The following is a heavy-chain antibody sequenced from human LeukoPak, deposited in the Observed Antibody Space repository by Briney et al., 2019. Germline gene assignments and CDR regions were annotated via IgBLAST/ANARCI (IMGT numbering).Heavy chain of an antibody. CDR2: ISGSGGST. J-gene: IGHJ4*02. CDR3: ANISGDYVCDY. Sequence: TGRSLRLSCAASGFTFSSYAMSWVRQDPGKWLGWVSAISGSGGSTYYADSVKGRFTISRDNSKNTLYLQMNSLRAEDTAVYYFANISGDYVCDYWGQGTLVTVSS. V-gene: IGHV3-23*01. D-gene: IGHD4-17*01. CDR1: GFTFSSYA.